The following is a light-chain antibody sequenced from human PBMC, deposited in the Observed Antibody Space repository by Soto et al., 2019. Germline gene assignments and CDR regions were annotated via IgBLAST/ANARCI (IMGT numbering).Light chain of an antibody. CDR1: QSISSY. CDR2: AAS. Sequence: DIQMTESPSSLSASVGDRVTITCRASQSISSYLNWYQQNPGKAPKLLIYAASSLQSAVPSRFSGSRSGTDFTLTISSLQPEDFASYYCQQSYSTPWTFGQGTKVYIK. CDR3: QQSYSTPWT. V-gene: IGKV1-39*01. J-gene: IGKJ1*01.